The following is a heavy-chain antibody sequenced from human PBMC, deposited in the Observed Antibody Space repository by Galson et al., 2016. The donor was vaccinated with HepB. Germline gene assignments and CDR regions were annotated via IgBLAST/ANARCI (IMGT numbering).Heavy chain of an antibody. J-gene: IGHJ4*01. Sequence: PALVKPTQTLTLTCTFSGFSLTTSGMCVSWIRQPPGKALEWLARIDWDDDKYYTPSLKTRVAITKDTSKNQVVIRITNMDPLDTATYYCARRLGAPMDYWGHGTLVTVSS. V-gene: IGHV2-70*11. CDR3: ARRLGAPMDY. CDR1: GFSLTTSGMC. CDR2: IDWDDDK. D-gene: IGHD1-26*01.